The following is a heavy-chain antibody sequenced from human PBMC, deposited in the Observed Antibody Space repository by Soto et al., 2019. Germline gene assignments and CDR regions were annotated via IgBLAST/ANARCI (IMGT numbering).Heavy chain of an antibody. CDR2: ISYDETAT. Sequence: QVQLVESGGGVVQPGTSLRLSCAASGFTFSGYGVHWVRQAPGKGLEWVATISYDETATYYSDSVKGRFTISRDNSTNPMYLQMNSLRAEDTAVYYCAKDVVVGATPGLGDYYYYYGMDVWGQGTTVTVSS. V-gene: IGHV3-30*18. D-gene: IGHD1-26*01. CDR1: GFTFSGYG. CDR3: AKDVVVGATPGLGDYYYYYGMDV. J-gene: IGHJ6*02.